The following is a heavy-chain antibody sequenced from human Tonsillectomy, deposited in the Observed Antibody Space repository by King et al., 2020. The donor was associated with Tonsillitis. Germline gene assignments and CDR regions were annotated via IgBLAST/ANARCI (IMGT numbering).Heavy chain of an antibody. CDR2: IYTIGST. CDR3: ARGIYDILIGSTFDS. V-gene: IGHV4-61*02. Sequence: VQLQESGPGLVKPSQTLSLTCTVSGGSISSGNYYWTWIQQPAGKGLEGIVHIYTIGSTNSNPSLNSRLTMSLDTSKKQFSLKLRSVTASDTAVYYCARGIYDILIGSTFDSWGQGTLVTVSS. J-gene: IGHJ4*02. CDR1: GGSISSGNYY. D-gene: IGHD3-9*01.